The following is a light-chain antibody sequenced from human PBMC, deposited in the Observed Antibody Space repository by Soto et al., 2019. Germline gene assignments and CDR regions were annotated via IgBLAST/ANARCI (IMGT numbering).Light chain of an antibody. V-gene: IGKV3-15*01. CDR2: DAS. CDR3: QQYSVWLHP. Sequence: EMVMTQSPATLSVSPGEGVTLSCRASQSVGNKLAWYQQRPGQAPTLLISDASTRATGIPANFSGSGSGTEFTLPVSSLQSEHFAVYYCQQYSVWLHPFGPRTKVHIK. CDR1: QSVGNK. J-gene: IGKJ3*01.